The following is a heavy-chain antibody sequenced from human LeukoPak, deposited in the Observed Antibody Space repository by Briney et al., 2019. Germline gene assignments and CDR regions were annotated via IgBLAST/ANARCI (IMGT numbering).Heavy chain of an antibody. CDR1: GFTFSSYW. CDR3: ARLGQAKVNTNYYYYYMDV. J-gene: IGHJ6*03. V-gene: IGHV3-7*01. Sequence: GGSLRLSCAASGFTFSSYWMSWVRQAPGKGLEWVANIKKDGSEKYSVDSVKGRFTISRDNAKNSLYLQMNSLRVEDTAVYYCARLGQAKVNTNYYYYYMDVWGKGTTVTVSS. D-gene: IGHD2-8*01. CDR2: IKKDGSEK.